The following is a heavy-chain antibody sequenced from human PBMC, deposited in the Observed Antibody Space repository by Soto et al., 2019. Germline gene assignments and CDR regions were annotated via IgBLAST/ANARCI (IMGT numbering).Heavy chain of an antibody. CDR1: GDSINNGDCY. V-gene: IGHV4-31*03. CDR3: ARCFSTHLDY. D-gene: IGHD2-15*01. CDR2: IYYSGST. Sequence: SETLSLTCTVSGDSINNGDCYWSWLRQLPGKGLEWIGYIYYSGSTYYNPSLKSRVTISVDTSKNQFSLKLSSVTAADTAVYYCARCFSTHLDYWGQGTLVTVSS. J-gene: IGHJ4*02.